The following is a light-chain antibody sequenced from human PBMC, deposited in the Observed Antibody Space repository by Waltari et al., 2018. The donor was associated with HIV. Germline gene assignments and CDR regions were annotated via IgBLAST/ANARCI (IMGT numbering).Light chain of an antibody. CDR3: CSYAGNNIYV. CDR1: SGDVGAYGY. Sequence: QSALTQPRSVSGSPGQSVTISCPGASGDVGAYGYVSLYQQHPGKAPKLMIYDVTKRPSGVPDRFSGSKSDNTASLTISGLQAEDQADYYCCSYAGNNIYVFGSGTDVTVL. J-gene: IGLJ1*01. CDR2: DVT. V-gene: IGLV2-11*01.